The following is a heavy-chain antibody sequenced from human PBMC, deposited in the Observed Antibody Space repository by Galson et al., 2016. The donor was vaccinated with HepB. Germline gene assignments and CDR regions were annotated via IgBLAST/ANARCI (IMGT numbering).Heavy chain of an antibody. V-gene: IGHV2-5*02. J-gene: IGHJ5*02. Sequence: PALVKPPQTLTLTCTFSGFSLNSGGEGVGWIRQPPGKALEWLALIYWDGEERYRPALQNRLTISKDTSKNQVVLTMTNMDAVDTGTYFCAHLGGNSASCFDRWGQGALVAVSA. D-gene: IGHD1-26*01. CDR3: AHLGGNSASCFDR. CDR2: IYWDGEE. CDR1: GFSLNSGGEG.